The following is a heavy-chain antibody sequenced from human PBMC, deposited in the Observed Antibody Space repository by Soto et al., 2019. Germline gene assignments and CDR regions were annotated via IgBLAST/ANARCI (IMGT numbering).Heavy chain of an antibody. J-gene: IGHJ4*02. V-gene: IGHV4-31*01. CDR2: VHASGST. D-gene: IGHD2-21*01. Sequence: QVQLQESGPGLVKPSQTLSLTCSVSGESINNGAYFWSWIRQHPGKGLEWIGYVHASGSTYYNPSLRGLVDMSIDTSKKQFYLNLKSVTAADTAVFFCARGFVEGGMAFDYWGPGALVTVSS. CDR3: ARGFVEGGMAFDY. CDR1: GESINNGAYF.